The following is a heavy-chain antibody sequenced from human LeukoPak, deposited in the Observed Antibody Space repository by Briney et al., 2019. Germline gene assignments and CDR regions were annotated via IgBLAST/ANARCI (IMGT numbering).Heavy chain of an antibody. Sequence: AGGSLRLSCAASGFSFNTYSMSWVRQAPGKGLEWVSSINSGGHFIYYADSVKGRFTISRDNSKNTLYLQMNSLRAEDTAVYYCARDQVYSSGWFDAFDIWGQGTMVTVSS. CDR2: INSGGHFI. J-gene: IGHJ3*02. CDR3: ARDQVYSSGWFDAFDI. D-gene: IGHD6-19*01. V-gene: IGHV3-21*04. CDR1: GFSFNTYS.